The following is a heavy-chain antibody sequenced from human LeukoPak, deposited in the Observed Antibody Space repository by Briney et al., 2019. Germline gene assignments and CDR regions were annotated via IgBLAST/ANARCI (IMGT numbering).Heavy chain of an antibody. CDR2: ISGSGGST. Sequence: TGGSLRLSCAASGFTFSSYAMSWVRQAPGKGLEWVSAISGSGGSTYYADSVKGRFTISRDNSKNTLYLQMNSLRAEDTAVYYCARDRDYFFDYWGQGTLVTVSS. V-gene: IGHV3-23*01. J-gene: IGHJ4*02. CDR3: ARDRDYFFDY. CDR1: GFTFSSYA. D-gene: IGHD2/OR15-2a*01.